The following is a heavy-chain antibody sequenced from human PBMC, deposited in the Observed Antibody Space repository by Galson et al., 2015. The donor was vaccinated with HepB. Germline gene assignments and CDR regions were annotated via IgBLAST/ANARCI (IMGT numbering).Heavy chain of an antibody. CDR2: IIPILGIA. J-gene: IGHJ5*02. V-gene: IGHV1-69*02. Sequence: SVKVSCKASGGTFSSYTISWVRQAPGQGLEWMGRIIPILGIANYAQKFQGRVTITADKSTSTAYMELSSLRSEDTAVYYCARGGSGYSWFDPWGQGTLVTVSS. CDR3: ARGGSGYSWFDP. CDR1: GGTFSSYT. D-gene: IGHD3-3*01.